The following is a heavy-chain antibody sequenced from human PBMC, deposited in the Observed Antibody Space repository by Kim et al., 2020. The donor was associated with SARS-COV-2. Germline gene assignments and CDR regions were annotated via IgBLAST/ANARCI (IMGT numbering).Heavy chain of an antibody. CDR3: TRIRYSSSWYPPGTYYYYGMDV. D-gene: IGHD6-13*01. J-gene: IGHJ6*02. CDR1: GFTFSGSA. Sequence: GGSLRLSCAASGFTFSGSAMHWVRQASGKGLEWVGRIRSKANSYATAYAASVKGRFTISRDDSKNTAYLQMNSLKTEDTAVYYCTRIRYSSSWYPPGTYYYYGMDVWGQGTTVTVSS. V-gene: IGHV3-73*01. CDR2: IRSKANSYAT.